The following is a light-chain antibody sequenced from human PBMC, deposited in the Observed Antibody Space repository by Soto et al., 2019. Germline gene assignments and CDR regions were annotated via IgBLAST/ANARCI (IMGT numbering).Light chain of an antibody. Sequence: QSALTQPPSASGSPGQAVTISCTGTSSDVGAYNYVSWYQQHPGKAPKLMIYEVTKRPSGVPDRFSGSKFGSTASLTVSGLQAEDEADYFFSSYAGSNNLLFGGGTKLTVL. CDR1: SSDVGAYNY. CDR3: SSYAGSNNLL. J-gene: IGLJ2*01. V-gene: IGLV2-8*01. CDR2: EVT.